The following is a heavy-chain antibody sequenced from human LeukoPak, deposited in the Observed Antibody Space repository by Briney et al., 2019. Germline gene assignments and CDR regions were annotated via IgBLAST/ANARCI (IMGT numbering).Heavy chain of an antibody. CDR2: IYYSGST. J-gene: IGHJ4*02. Sequence: PSETLSLTCTVSGGSISSYYWSWIRQPPGKGLEWIGSIYYSGSTYYNPSLKSRVTISVDTSKNQFSLKLSSVTAADTAVYYCARLFRGFGASYYFDYWGQGTLVTVSS. CDR3: ARLFRGFGASYYFDY. CDR1: GGSISSYY. D-gene: IGHD3-10*01. V-gene: IGHV4-59*05.